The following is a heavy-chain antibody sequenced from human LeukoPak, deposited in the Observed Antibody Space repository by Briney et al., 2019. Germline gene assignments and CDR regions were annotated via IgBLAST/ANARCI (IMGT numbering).Heavy chain of an antibody. J-gene: IGHJ5*02. Sequence: ASVKVSCKASGYTFTGYYMHWVRQAPGQGLEWMGWINPNSGGTNYAQKFQGWVTMTRDTSISTAYMELSRLRSDDTAVYYCARVFLPDKGIAVAGSNWFDPWGQGTLVTVSS. CDR3: ARVFLPDKGIAVAGSNWFDP. CDR1: GYTFTGYY. D-gene: IGHD6-19*01. V-gene: IGHV1-2*04. CDR2: INPNSGGT.